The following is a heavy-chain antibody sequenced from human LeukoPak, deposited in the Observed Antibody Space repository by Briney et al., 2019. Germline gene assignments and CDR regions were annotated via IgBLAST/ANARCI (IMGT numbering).Heavy chain of an antibody. Sequence: SETLSLTCTVSGGSISSGGYYWSWIRQHPGKGLEWIRYIYYSGSTYYNPSLKSRVTISVDTSKNQFSLKLSSVTAADTAVYYCARGRQYSYGPHDAFDIWGQGTMVTVSS. CDR3: ARGRQYSYGPHDAFDI. J-gene: IGHJ3*02. V-gene: IGHV4-31*03. CDR1: GGSISSGGYY. CDR2: IYYSGST. D-gene: IGHD5-18*01.